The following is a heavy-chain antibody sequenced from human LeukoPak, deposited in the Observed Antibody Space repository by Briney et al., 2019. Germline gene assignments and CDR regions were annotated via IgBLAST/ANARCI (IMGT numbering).Heavy chain of an antibody. Sequence: SETLSLTCTVSGGSISSYYWSWIRQPPGKGLEWIGYIHYSGSTNYNPSLKSRVTISVDRSKNQFSLKLSSVTAADTAVYYCARDRAGLYNWFDPWGQGTLVTVSS. CDR2: IHYSGST. CDR1: GGSISSYY. J-gene: IGHJ5*02. CDR3: ARDRAGLYNWFDP. D-gene: IGHD6-13*01. V-gene: IGHV4-59*12.